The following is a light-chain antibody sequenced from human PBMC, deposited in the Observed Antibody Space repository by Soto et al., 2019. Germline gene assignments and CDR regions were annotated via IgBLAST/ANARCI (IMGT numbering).Light chain of an antibody. V-gene: IGLV4-69*01. CDR2: PNRGGSH. Sequence: QLVLTQSPAASASLGASVKLTCTLSSGHSSSAIACHQQQPEKGPRYLLKPNRGGSHSKGDGIPDRFSGYSSGAERYLTISSIQYEDEADYYCQPWGTESYVFGTRTKVTVL. CDR1: SGHSSSA. CDR3: QPWGTESYV. J-gene: IGLJ1*01.